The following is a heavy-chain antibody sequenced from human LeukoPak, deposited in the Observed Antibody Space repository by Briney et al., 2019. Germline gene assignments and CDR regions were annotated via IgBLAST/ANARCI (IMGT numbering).Heavy chain of an antibody. D-gene: IGHD5-12*01. V-gene: IGHV4-61*08. CDR1: GGCISSGDYY. Sequence: SETLSLTCTVSGGCISSGDYYWSWIRQPPGKGLEWIRYMYYSGSTNYNPSLKSRVTISLDTSKNQFSLKLRSVTAADTAVDYCERGFDYKSTYFDYWGQGTLVTVSS. J-gene: IGHJ4*02. CDR2: MYYSGST. CDR3: ERGFDYKSTYFDY.